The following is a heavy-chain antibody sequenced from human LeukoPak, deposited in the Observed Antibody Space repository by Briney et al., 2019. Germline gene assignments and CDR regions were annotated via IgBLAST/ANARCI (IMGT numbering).Heavy chain of an antibody. V-gene: IGHV3-30*02. J-gene: IGHJ6*02. CDR3: AKQPIYCSNPSCPADYYHYGMDV. CDR1: GFTFSSYG. D-gene: IGHD2-2*01. CDR2: IRYDGSNK. Sequence: GGSLRLSCAASGFTFSSYGMHWVRQAPGKGLEWVAFIRYDGSNKYYADSVKGRFTISRDNAKNSLYLQMNSLRAEDTALYYCAKQPIYCSNPSCPADYYHYGMDVWGQGTTVTVSS.